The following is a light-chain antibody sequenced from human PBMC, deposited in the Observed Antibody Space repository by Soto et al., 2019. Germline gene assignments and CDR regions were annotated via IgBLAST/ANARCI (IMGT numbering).Light chain of an antibody. V-gene: IGKV3-11*01. Sequence: EIVLTQSPATLSLSPGERATLSCRASQSVSSYLAWYQQKPGQAPRLLIYDASTRATGIPARFSGSGSGTDFPLTISSLAPEDFAVYYCQQRSNWPPWTFGQGTKVYI. CDR3: QQRSNWPPWT. CDR2: DAS. J-gene: IGKJ1*01. CDR1: QSVSSY.